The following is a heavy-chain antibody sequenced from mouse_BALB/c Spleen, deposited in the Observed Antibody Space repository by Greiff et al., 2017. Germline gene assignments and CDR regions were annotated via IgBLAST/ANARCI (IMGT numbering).Heavy chain of an antibody. V-gene: IGHV14-3*02. Sequence: EVQLQESGAELVKPGASVKLSCTASGFNIKDTYMHWVKQRPEQGLEWIGRIDPANGNTKYDPKFQGKATITADTSSNTAYLQLSSLTSEDTAVYYCARSDYGRGAMDYWGQGTSVTVSS. CDR3: ARSDYGRGAMDY. CDR1: GFNIKDTY. D-gene: IGHD1-1*01. CDR2: IDPANGNT. J-gene: IGHJ4*01.